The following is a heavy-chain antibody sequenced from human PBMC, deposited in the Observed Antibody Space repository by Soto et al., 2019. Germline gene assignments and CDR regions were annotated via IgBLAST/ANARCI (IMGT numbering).Heavy chain of an antibody. CDR1: GGSVGSGSYY. CDR3: ARDSWAAAGGGWFDP. J-gene: IGHJ5*02. Sequence: SETLSLTCTVSGGSVGSGSYYWSWIRQPPGKGLEWIGYIYYSGSTNYNPSLKSRVTISVDTSKNQFSLKLSSVTAADTAVYYCARDSWAAAGGGWFDPWGQGTLVTVSS. CDR2: IYYSGST. D-gene: IGHD6-13*01. V-gene: IGHV4-61*01.